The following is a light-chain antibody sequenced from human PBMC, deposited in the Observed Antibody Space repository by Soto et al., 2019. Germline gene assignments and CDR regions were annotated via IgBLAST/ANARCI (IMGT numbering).Light chain of an antibody. J-gene: IGLJ2*01. Sequence: QSVLTQPASVSGSPGQSITISCTGTSSDVGGYNYVSWYQQHPCKAPKLMIYDVSNRPSGVSNRFSGSKSGNTASLTISGLQTEDEADYYCSSYTSSSTPLFGGGTQLTVL. CDR1: SSDVGGYNY. CDR2: DVS. CDR3: SSYTSSSTPL. V-gene: IGLV2-14*01.